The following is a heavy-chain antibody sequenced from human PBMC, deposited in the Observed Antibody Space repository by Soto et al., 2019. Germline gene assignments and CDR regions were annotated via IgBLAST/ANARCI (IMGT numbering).Heavy chain of an antibody. D-gene: IGHD6-6*01. J-gene: IGHJ6*02. V-gene: IGHV3-13*01. CDR2: IGTAGDT. CDR1: GFTFSSYD. CDR3: ARDGSSSSQSHYYYYYHGMDV. Sequence: GGSLRLSCAASGFTFSSYDMHWVRQATGKGLEWVSAIGTAGDTYYPGSVKGRFTISRENAKNSLYLQMNSLRAEDTAVYYCARDGSSSSQSHYYYYYHGMDVWGQGTTVTVSS.